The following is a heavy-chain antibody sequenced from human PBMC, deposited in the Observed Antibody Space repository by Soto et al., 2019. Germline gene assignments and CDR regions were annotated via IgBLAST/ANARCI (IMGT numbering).Heavy chain of an antibody. J-gene: IGHJ4*02. D-gene: IGHD3-10*01. CDR3: ARAYSGSWSPRF. CDR2: INPKSGGT. V-gene: IGHV1-2*02. Sequence: GASVKVSCKASGGTFSSYAISWVRQAPGQGLEWMGWINPKSGGTDFAQKFQGRVTMTRDTAINTAHMELSRLRPDDTAVYYCARAYSGSWSPRFWGQGTLVTVSS. CDR1: GGTFSSYA.